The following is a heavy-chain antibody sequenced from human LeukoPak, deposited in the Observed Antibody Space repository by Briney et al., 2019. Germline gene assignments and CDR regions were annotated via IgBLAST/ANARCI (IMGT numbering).Heavy chain of an antibody. CDR1: GFTFDDYA. V-gene: IGHV3-9*01. Sequence: PGRSLRLSCAASGFTFDDYAMHWVRQAPGKGLEWVSSISWNSGNIGYADSVKGRCTISRDNAKNSLYLQMNSLRAEDTALYYCAKDRRLRAYYDFGMDVWAKGPRSPSP. CDR2: ISWNSGNI. D-gene: IGHD4-17*01. J-gene: IGHJ6*02. CDR3: AKDRRLRAYYDFGMDV.